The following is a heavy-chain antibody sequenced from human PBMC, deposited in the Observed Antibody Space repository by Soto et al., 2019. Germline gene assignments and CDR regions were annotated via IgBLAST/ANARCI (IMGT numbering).Heavy chain of an antibody. V-gene: IGHV1-69*01. J-gene: IGHJ4*02. CDR2: IIPIFGIK. D-gene: IGHD3-10*01. CDR3: AKEAGDH. Sequence: QMQLVQSGAEVKERGSSVKISCKTSGGTFNTYALTWVRQAPGQGLEWIGGIIPIFGIKNVAQRFQGRVTINADASLTTAYMEMTSLRSDDTAVYYCAKEAGDHWGQGTLVTVSS. CDR1: GGTFNTYA.